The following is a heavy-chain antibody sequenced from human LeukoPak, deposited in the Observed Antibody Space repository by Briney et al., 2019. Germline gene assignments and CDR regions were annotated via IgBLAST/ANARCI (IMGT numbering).Heavy chain of an antibody. CDR3: AREIQSPYCSGGSCYGLYYYYMDV. J-gene: IGHJ6*03. V-gene: IGHV1-2*02. Sequence: GASVKVSCKASGYTFTGYYMHWVRQAPGQGLEWMGWINPNSGGTNYAQKFQGRVTMTRDTSTSTVYMELSSLRSEDTAVYYCAREIQSPYCSGGSCYGLYYYYMDVWGKGTTVTISS. D-gene: IGHD2-15*01. CDR1: GYTFTGYY. CDR2: INPNSGGT.